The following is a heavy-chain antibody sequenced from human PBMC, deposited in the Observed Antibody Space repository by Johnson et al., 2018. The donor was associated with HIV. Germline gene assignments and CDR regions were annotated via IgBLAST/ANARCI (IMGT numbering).Heavy chain of an antibody. CDR3: AKDEGYDSSGYDAFDI. CDR1: GFTVSSNY. J-gene: IGHJ3*02. CDR2: IYSGGST. Sequence: VQLVESGGGLVQPGGSLRLSCAASGFTVSSNYMSWVRQAPGKGLEWVSVIYSGGSTYYADSVKGRFTISRDNVKNSLYLQMNSLRAEDTAVYYCAKDEGYDSSGYDAFDIWGQGTMVTVSS. D-gene: IGHD3-22*01. V-gene: IGHV3-66*01.